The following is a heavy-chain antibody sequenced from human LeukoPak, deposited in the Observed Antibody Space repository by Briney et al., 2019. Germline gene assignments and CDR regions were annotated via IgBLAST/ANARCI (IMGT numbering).Heavy chain of an antibody. J-gene: IGHJ4*02. Sequence: SETLSLTCTVSGGSISSGGYYWSWIRQHPGKGVEWIGYIYYRGGSTYYNPSLKSRVTISVDTSKNQFSLKLSSVTAADTAVYYCARVQGLSSRPFDYWGQGTLVTVSS. CDR3: ARVQGLSSRPFDY. CDR2: IYYRGGST. V-gene: IGHV4-31*03. CDR1: GGSISSGGYY. D-gene: IGHD3-10*01.